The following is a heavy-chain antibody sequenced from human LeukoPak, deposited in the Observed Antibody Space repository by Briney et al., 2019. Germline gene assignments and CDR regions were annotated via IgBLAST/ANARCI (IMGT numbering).Heavy chain of an antibody. CDR3: VRITTVHFDY. CDR2: IPTSGSTK. Sequence: GGSLRLSCAASGFTFSRYSMNWVRQAPGKGLEWIAYIPTSGSTKEYADSVKGRFTISRDNAKNSLYLQMDSLRAEDTAVYYCVRITTVHFDYWGQGALVAVSS. CDR1: GFTFSRYS. D-gene: IGHD1-14*01. J-gene: IGHJ4*02. V-gene: IGHV3-48*01.